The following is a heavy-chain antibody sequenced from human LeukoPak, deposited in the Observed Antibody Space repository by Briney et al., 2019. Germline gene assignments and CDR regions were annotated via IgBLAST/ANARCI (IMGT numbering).Heavy chain of an antibody. Sequence: PGGSLRLSCAASGFTFSSYSMNWVRQAPGKGLEWVSSISSSSSYIYYADSVKGRFTISRDNAKNSLYLQMNSLRAEETAVYYCARAQAAAGTKHFDYWGQGTLVTVSS. J-gene: IGHJ4*02. CDR3: ARAQAAAGTKHFDY. CDR2: ISSSSSYI. V-gene: IGHV3-21*01. CDR1: GFTFSSYS. D-gene: IGHD6-13*01.